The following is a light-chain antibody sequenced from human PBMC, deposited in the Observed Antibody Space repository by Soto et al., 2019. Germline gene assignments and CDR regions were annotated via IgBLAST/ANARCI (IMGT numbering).Light chain of an antibody. CDR3: QQYGSSGT. J-gene: IGKJ1*01. CDR1: QSVSNNY. V-gene: IGKV3-20*01. CDR2: GAS. Sequence: EIVLTQSPGTLSLSPGERATLSCRASQSVSNNYLAWYQQKPGQAPRLLIYGASNRATGIPDRFSGSGSGTNFTFTISRVEPEDFAVYYCQQYGSSGTFGQGTKVEIK.